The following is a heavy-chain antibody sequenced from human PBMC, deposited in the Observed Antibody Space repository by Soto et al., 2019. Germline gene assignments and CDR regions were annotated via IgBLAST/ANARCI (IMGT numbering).Heavy chain of an antibody. Sequence: EVQLLESGGGLVQPGGSLRLSCAASGFTFSSYAMSWVRQAPGKGLEWVSAISGSGGSTYYADSVKGRFTISRDNSKNTLYRQMNSLRAEATAVYYCAKNWLTVYYYYGMDVWGQGTTVTVSS. V-gene: IGHV3-23*01. D-gene: IGHD3-22*01. CDR3: AKNWLTVYYYYGMDV. CDR2: ISGSGGST. CDR1: GFTFSSYA. J-gene: IGHJ6*02.